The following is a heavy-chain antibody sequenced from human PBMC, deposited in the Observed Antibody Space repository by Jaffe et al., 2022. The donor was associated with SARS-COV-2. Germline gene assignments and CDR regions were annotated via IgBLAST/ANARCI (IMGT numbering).Heavy chain of an antibody. Sequence: QVQLVQSGAEVKKPGASVKVSCKASGYTSTNYGINWVRQASGRGLEWIGWMNPNNGKTGYAQKFQGRVTMTRNTSIGTTYMDVSSLTAYMELNSLRSEDTAVYYCSTGTGGSWYSFDYWGQGTLVTVSS. D-gene: IGHD6-13*01. J-gene: IGHJ4*02. V-gene: IGHV1-8*01. CDR3: STGTGGSWYSFDY. CDR1: GYTSTNYG. CDR2: MNPNNGKT.